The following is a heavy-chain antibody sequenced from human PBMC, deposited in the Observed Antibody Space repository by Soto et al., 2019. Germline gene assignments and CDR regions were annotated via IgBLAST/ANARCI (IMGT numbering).Heavy chain of an antibody. V-gene: IGHV3-66*01. D-gene: IGHD3-10*01. CDR2: IYSGGST. CDR3: AKGGSRSYYPYYYYMDV. CDR1: GFTVSSNY. Sequence: EVQLVESGGGLVQPGGSLRLSCAASGFTVSSNYMSWVRQAPGKGLEWVSVIYSGGSTYYADSVKGRFTISRDNSKNTLYLQMNSLRAEDTAVYYCAKGGSRSYYPYYYYMDVWGKGTTVTVSS. J-gene: IGHJ6*03.